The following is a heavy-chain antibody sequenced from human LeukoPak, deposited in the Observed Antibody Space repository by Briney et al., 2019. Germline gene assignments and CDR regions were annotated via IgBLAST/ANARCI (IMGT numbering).Heavy chain of an antibody. CDR1: RFTFNSYA. J-gene: IGHJ4*02. CDR3: ASNKNSGWGYFDY. CDR2: IGGSNGIT. Sequence: GGSLRLSCAASRFTFNSYAMSWVRQAPGKGLEWVSVIGGSNGITFYVGSVKGRFTISRDNSKDTLYLQMNSLRAEDTAVYYCASNKNSGWGYFDYWGQGTLVTVSS. D-gene: IGHD5-12*01. V-gene: IGHV3-23*01.